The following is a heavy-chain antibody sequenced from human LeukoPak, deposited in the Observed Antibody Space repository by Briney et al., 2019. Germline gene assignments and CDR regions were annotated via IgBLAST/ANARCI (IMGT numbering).Heavy chain of an antibody. Sequence: TGGSLRLSCAGSGFSFSRYWMAWVRQAPGKGLEWVASINQDVSRIHYVDSVKGRFTISRDSAKNSLFLQMNSLRVEDTAVYYCARLKDDVTKFDYWGQGTLVTVSS. V-gene: IGHV3-7*01. CDR1: GFSFSRYW. J-gene: IGHJ4*02. CDR2: INQDVSRI. D-gene: IGHD2-8*01. CDR3: ARLKDDVTKFDY.